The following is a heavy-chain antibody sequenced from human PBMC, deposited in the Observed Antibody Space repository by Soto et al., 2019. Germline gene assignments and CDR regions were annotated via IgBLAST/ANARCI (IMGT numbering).Heavy chain of an antibody. CDR3: ARGEQLVGYYFDY. CDR2: ISSSSSTI. V-gene: IGHV3-48*01. J-gene: IGHJ4*02. D-gene: IGHD6-13*01. Sequence: GGSLRLSCAASGFTFSSYSMNWVRQAPGKGLEWVSYISSSSSTIYYADSVKGRFTISRDNAKNSLYLQMNSLRAEDTAVYYCARGEQLVGYYFDYWGQGTLVTVSS. CDR1: GFTFSSYS.